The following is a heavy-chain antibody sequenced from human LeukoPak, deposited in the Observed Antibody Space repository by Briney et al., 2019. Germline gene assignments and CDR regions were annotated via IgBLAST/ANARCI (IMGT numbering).Heavy chain of an antibody. D-gene: IGHD2-15*01. J-gene: IGHJ4*02. CDR3: ARGYCSGGSCSKATDY. CDR1: GFIVSSNF. Sequence: GGSLRLSCAASGFIVSSNFMSWVRQAPGKGLEWVSIIDSGGTTYYADSVKGRFTISRDNSKNTVYLQMNSLRVEDTAVYSCARGYCSGGSCSKATDYWGQGTLVTASS. V-gene: IGHV3-53*01. CDR2: IDSGGTT.